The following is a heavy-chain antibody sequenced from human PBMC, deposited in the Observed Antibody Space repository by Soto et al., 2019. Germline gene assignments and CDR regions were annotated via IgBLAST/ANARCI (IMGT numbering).Heavy chain of an antibody. CDR3: ARDRGSGWFGHYYYYYGMDV. J-gene: IGHJ6*02. D-gene: IGHD6-19*01. CDR2: IYYSGST. V-gene: IGHV4-39*02. Sequence: PSGTLSLTCTVSGGSISSSSYYWGWIRQPPGKGLEWIGSIYYSGSTYYNPSLKSRVTISVDTSKNQFSLKLSSVTAADTAVYYCARDRGSGWFGHYYYYYGMDVWGQGTTVTVSS. CDR1: GGSISSSSYY.